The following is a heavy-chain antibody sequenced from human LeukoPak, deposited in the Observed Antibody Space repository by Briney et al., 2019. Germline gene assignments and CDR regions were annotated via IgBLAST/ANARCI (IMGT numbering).Heavy chain of an antibody. CDR2: ISYDGSNK. J-gene: IGHJ4*02. Sequence: GGSLRLSCAASGFTFSSYGMHWVRQAPGKGLERVAVISYDGSNKYYADSVKGRFTISRDNSKNTLYLQMNSLRAEDTAVYYCAKVTFYSNEALDYWGQGTLVTVSS. CDR3: AKVTFYSNEALDY. CDR1: GFTFSSYG. D-gene: IGHD6-13*01. V-gene: IGHV3-30*18.